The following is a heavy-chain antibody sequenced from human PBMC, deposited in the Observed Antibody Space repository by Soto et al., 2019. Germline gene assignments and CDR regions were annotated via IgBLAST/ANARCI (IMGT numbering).Heavy chain of an antibody. CDR2: IYYSGST. CDR1: GGSIRSYY. CDR3: ARDSYNVDD. J-gene: IGHJ4*02. D-gene: IGHD1-1*01. Sequence: SETLSLTCSVSGGSIRSYYWSWIRQPPGKGLEWIGYIYYSGSTDYNPSLKSRVTISVDTSNNQFSLKLRSVTAADTAVYYCARDSYNVDDWGQGIVGTVSS. V-gene: IGHV4-59*01.